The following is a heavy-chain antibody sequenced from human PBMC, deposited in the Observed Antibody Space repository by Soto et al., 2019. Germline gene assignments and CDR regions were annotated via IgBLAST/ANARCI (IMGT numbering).Heavy chain of an antibody. CDR1: GFTFNSYS. CDR3: AREKTAWPLAYGLDV. CDR2: IGPRSDI. V-gene: IGHV3-21*01. J-gene: IGHJ6*02. D-gene: IGHD2-21*02. Sequence: VGSLRLSCVVSGFTFNSYSMNWVRQAPGKGLEWVSSIGPRSDIYYADSVKGRFTISRDNAKNSLSLEMDSLRVENTGVYYCAREKTAWPLAYGLDVWGQGTTVTVSS.